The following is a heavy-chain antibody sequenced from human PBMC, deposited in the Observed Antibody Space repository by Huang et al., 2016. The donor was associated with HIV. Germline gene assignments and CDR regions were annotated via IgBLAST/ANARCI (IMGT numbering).Heavy chain of an antibody. CDR2: ISAYNGDT. D-gene: IGHD2-21*02. J-gene: IGHJ4*02. Sequence: QIQLVQSAGEVKKPGASVKVSCRASGYSFNSYGISWVRQAPGQGLGWMGWISAYNGDTKIAQNCKGRLTMTTDTSTLTAYMELRSLRSDDTALYYCARKATVTAGIDYWGQGTLVTVSS. CDR3: ARKATVTAGIDY. V-gene: IGHV1-18*04. CDR1: GYSFNSYG.